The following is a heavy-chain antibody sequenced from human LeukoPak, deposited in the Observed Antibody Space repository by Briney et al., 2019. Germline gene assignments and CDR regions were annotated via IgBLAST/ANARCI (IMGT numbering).Heavy chain of an antibody. J-gene: IGHJ4*02. V-gene: IGHV4-4*01. D-gene: IGHD1-26*01. CDR3: SRESGPFCPFGY. Sequence: NPGGSLRLSCAASGFTFSSIAMTWVRQPPGQGLEWIGEISLAGQTNYNPSLNGRVTMSLDKSSNQLSLHLTSVTAADTATYFCSRESGPFCPFGYWGQGTLVIVSS. CDR1: GFTFSSIAM. CDR2: ISLAGQT.